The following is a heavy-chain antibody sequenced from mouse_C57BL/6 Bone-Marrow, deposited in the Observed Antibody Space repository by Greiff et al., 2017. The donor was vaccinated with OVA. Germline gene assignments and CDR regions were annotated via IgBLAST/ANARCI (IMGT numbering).Heavy chain of an antibody. V-gene: IGHV7-3*01. CDR1: GFTFTDYY. J-gene: IGHJ3*01. Sequence: EVQGVESGGGLVQPGGSLSLSCAASGFTFTDYYMSWVRQPPGKALEWLGFIRNKANGYTTEYSASVTGRFTISRDNSQSILYLQMNALRAEDSATYYCARYNYGSSSWFAYWGQGTLVTVSA. CDR3: ARYNYGSSSWFAY. CDR2: IRNKANGYTT. D-gene: IGHD1-1*01.